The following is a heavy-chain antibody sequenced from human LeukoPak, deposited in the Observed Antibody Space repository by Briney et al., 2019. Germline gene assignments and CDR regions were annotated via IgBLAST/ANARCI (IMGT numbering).Heavy chain of an antibody. CDR2: IYYSGST. Sequence: SETLSLTCTVSGGTISSYYWSWIRQPPGKGLEWIGYIYYSGSTNYNPSLTSRVTLSVDTSKNQFCLKLSSVTAADTAVYYCARVGGSCWGGVDYWGQGTLVTVSS. CDR1: GGTISSYY. V-gene: IGHV4-59*01. J-gene: IGHJ4*02. CDR3: ARVGGSCWGGVDY. D-gene: IGHD2-15*01.